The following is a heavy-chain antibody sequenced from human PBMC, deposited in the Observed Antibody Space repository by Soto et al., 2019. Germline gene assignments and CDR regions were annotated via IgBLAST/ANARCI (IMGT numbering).Heavy chain of an antibody. V-gene: IGHV3-23*01. Sequence: EVQLLGSGGGLVQPGGSLRLSCAASRFTFSSYAMSWVRQAPGKGLEWVSAISGSGVSTYYADSVKGRFTISRDNSKNTLYLQMNSLRAEDTAVYYCAKEHHYSSSWSEFDYWGQGTLVTVSS. J-gene: IGHJ4*02. CDR2: ISGSGVST. D-gene: IGHD6-13*01. CDR3: AKEHHYSSSWSEFDY. CDR1: RFTFSSYA.